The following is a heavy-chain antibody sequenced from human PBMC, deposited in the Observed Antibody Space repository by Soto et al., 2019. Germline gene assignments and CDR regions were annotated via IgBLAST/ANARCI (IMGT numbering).Heavy chain of an antibody. J-gene: IGHJ6*02. V-gene: IGHV3-30*18. D-gene: IGHD1-26*01. CDR1: GFTFSSYG. CDR3: AKDQSGPYYYYYGMDV. CDR2: ISYDGSNK. Sequence: QVQLVESGGGVVQPGRSLRLSCAASGFTFSSYGMHWVRQAPGKGLEWVAVISYDGSNKYYADSMKGRFTISRDNSKNTLYLQMNSLRAEDTAVYYCAKDQSGPYYYYYGMDVWGQGTTVTVSS.